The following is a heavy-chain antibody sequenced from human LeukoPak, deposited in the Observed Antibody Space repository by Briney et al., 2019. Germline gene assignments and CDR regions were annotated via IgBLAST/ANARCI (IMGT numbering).Heavy chain of an antibody. Sequence: GESLKISCKGSGYSFSRYWVAWVRQMPGKGLEWMGIIYPGDSDTRYSPSFQGQVTISADKSISTAYLQWSSLKASDTAMYYCARGKFVDFDYWGQGTLVTVSS. V-gene: IGHV5-51*01. J-gene: IGHJ4*02. D-gene: IGHD2-21*01. CDR1: GYSFSRYW. CDR2: IYPGDSDT. CDR3: ARGKFVDFDY.